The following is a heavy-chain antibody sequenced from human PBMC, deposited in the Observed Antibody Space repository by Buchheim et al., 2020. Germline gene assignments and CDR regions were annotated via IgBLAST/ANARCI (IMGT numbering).Heavy chain of an antibody. CDR1: GFTFSSYA. V-gene: IGHV3-23*01. J-gene: IGHJ5*02. Sequence: EVQLLESGGGLVQPGGSLRLSCAGSGFTFSSYAMGWVRQAPGKGLEWVSAISGSGGSTYYADSVKGRFTISRDNSKHTLFLQMNSLRDEDTAVYFCARVGYSDSWSWFDPWGQGTL. CDR2: ISGSGGST. CDR3: ARVGYSDSWSWFDP. D-gene: IGHD5-12*01.